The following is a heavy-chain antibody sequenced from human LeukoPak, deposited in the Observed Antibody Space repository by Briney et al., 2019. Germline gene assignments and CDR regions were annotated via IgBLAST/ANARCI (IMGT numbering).Heavy chain of an antibody. CDR3: ARTEPYYDILTGYYLV. CDR1: GGSISSYY. Sequence: SETLSLTCTVSGGSISSYYWSWIRQPAVKELEWIGRIYTSGSTNYNPSLKSRVTMSVDTSKNQFSLKLSSVTAADTAVYYCARTEPYYDILTGYYLVWGQGTMVTVSS. V-gene: IGHV4-4*07. J-gene: IGHJ3*01. D-gene: IGHD3-9*01. CDR2: IYTSGST.